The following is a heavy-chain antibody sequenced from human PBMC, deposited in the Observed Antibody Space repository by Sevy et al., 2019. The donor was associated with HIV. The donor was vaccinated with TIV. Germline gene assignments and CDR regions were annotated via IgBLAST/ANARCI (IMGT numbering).Heavy chain of an antibody. J-gene: IGHJ4*02. CDR3: ARDRGTVTYYFDY. CDR1: GFTFSSYG. D-gene: IGHD4-17*01. V-gene: IGHV3-33*01. Sequence: GGCLRLSCAASGFTFSSYGMHCVRQAPGKGLEWVAVIWYDGSNKYYADSVKDRFTISRDNSKNTLYLQMNSLRAEDTAAYYCARDRGTVTYYFDYWGQGTLVTVSS. CDR2: IWYDGSNK.